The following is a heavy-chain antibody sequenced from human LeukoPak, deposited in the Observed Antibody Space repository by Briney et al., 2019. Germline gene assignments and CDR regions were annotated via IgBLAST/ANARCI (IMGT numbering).Heavy chain of an antibody. Sequence: PSETLSLTCTVSGGSISSGGYYWSWIRQPPGKGLEWIGYIYHSGSTYYNPSLKSRVTISVDTSKNQFSLKLSSVTAADTAVYYCARVWYSRRAFDIWGQGAMVTVSS. CDR3: ARVWYSRRAFDI. V-gene: IGHV4-30-2*01. CDR2: IYHSGST. J-gene: IGHJ3*02. D-gene: IGHD6-13*01. CDR1: GGSISSGGYY.